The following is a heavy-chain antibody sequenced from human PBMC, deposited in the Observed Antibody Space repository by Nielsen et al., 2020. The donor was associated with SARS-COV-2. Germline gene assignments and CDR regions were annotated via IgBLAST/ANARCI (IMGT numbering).Heavy chain of an antibody. Sequence: SETLSLTCTVSGGSISSGGYYWSWIRQHPGKGLEWIRYIYYSGSTYYNPSLKSRVTISVDTSKNQFSLKLSSVTAADTAVYYCATGLRKYCSGGSCSAFDIWGQGTMVTVSS. CDR1: GGSISSGGYY. D-gene: IGHD2-15*01. J-gene: IGHJ3*02. CDR2: IYYSGST. CDR3: ATGLRKYCSGGSCSAFDI. V-gene: IGHV4-31*03.